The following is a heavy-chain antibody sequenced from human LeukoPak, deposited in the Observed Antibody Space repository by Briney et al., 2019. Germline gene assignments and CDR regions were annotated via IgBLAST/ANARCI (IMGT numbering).Heavy chain of an antibody. V-gene: IGHV3-20*03. CDR1: GFTFDDYG. Sequence: GGSLRLSFAASGFTFDDYGMSWVRQAPGKGLEWVSGINWNGGSTGYADSVKGRFTISRDNAKNSLYLQMNSLRAEDTAVYYCARYGRSYYGDYWGQGTLVTVSS. J-gene: IGHJ4*02. D-gene: IGHD1-26*01. CDR3: ARYGRSYYGDY. CDR2: INWNGGST.